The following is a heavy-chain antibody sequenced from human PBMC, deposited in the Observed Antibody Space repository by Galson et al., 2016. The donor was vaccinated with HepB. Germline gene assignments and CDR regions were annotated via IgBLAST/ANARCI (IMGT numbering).Heavy chain of an antibody. CDR2: ISWQSGDI. J-gene: IGHJ4*02. CDR3: ARDKLGSRSGWAIVD. CDR1: GFTFDANA. Sequence: SLRLSCAASGFTFDANAIHWVRQVPGQGLEWVSGISWQSGDIAYADSVKGRFTLSRDTAKNSLYLQMNSLRPEDTAVYYCARDKLGSRSGWAIVDWGQGTLVTVSS. V-gene: IGHV3-9*01. D-gene: IGHD6-19*01.